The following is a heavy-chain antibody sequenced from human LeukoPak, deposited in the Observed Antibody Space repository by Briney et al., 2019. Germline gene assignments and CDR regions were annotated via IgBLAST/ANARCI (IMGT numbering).Heavy chain of an antibody. J-gene: IGHJ4*02. CDR2: VIPILGIA. CDR1: GGTFSSYA. D-gene: IGHD3-22*01. Sequence: SVKVSCKASGGTFSSYAISWVPQAPGQGLEWMGRVIPILGIANYAQKFQGRVTITADKSTSTAYMELSSLRSEDTAVYYCARGVTYYDSSGYPYWGQGTLVTVSS. CDR3: ARGVTYYDSSGYPY. V-gene: IGHV1-69*04.